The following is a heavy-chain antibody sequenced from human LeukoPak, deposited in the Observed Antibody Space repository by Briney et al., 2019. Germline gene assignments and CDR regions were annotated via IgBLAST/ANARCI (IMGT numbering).Heavy chain of an antibody. V-gene: IGHV3-48*03. CDR3: ARDREGYFDC. CDR1: GFTFSSYE. D-gene: IGHD1-26*01. J-gene: IGHJ4*02. CDR2: ISSSGSTI. Sequence: PGGSLRLSCAASGFTFSSYEMNWVRQAPGKGLEWVSYISSSGSTIYYADSVKGRFTICRDNAKNSLYLQINSLRAEDTAVYYCARDREGYFDCWGQGTLVTVSS.